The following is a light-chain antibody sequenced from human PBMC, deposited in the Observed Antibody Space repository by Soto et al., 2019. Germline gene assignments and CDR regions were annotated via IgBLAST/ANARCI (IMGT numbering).Light chain of an antibody. V-gene: IGLV1-40*01. CDR3: QSYDSSLSGYV. Sequence: QSVLTQPPSVSGAPGQRVTISCTGRSSNIGAGYDVHWYQQRPGTAPKLLIYGNSNRPSGVPDRFSGSKSGTSASLAITGLQAEDEADYYCQSYDSSLSGYVFGTGTKLTVL. J-gene: IGLJ1*01. CDR2: GNS. CDR1: SSNIGAGYD.